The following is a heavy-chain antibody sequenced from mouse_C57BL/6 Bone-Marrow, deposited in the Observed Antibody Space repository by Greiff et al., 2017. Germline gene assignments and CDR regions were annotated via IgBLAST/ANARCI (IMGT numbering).Heavy chain of an antibody. V-gene: IGHV1-50*01. J-gene: IGHJ3*01. CDR2: IDPSDSYT. CDR1: GYTFTSYW. CDR3: ARGSNYAWFAD. Sequence: QVQLQQPGAELVKPGASVKLSCKASGYTFTSYWMQWVKQRPGQGLEWIGEIDPSDSYTNYNQKFKGKATLTVDTSSSTAYMQLSSLTSEDSAVDYCARGSNYAWFADWGQGTLVTVSA. D-gene: IGHD2-5*01.